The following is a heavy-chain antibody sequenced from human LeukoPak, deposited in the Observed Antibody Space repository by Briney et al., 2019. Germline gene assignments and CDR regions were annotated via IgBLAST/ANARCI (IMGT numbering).Heavy chain of an antibody. D-gene: IGHD2-2*01. V-gene: IGHV3-21*01. CDR1: GFTFSSYS. J-gene: IGHJ6*03. CDR2: ISSSSSYI. Sequence: GGSLRLSCAASGFTFSSYSVNWVRQAPGKGLEWVSSISSSSSYIYYADSVKGRFTISRDNAKNSLYLQMNSLRAEDTAVYYCARDFRYCSSTSCYFNYYYYYMDVWGKGTTVTVSS. CDR3: ARDFRYCSSTSCYFNYYYYYMDV.